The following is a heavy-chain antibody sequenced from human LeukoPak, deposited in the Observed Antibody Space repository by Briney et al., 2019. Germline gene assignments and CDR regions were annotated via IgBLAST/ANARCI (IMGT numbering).Heavy chain of an antibody. CDR1: GFIFSSFG. Sequence: GGSLRLSCVASGFIFSSFGMHWVRQAPGKGLEWVAFIRYDGTTKYYADSVKGRFTISRDNSRNTLYFEMNSLRAEDTAVYYCAKISSHWGQGTLVTVSS. J-gene: IGHJ4*02. CDR2: IRYDGTTK. CDR3: AKISSH. V-gene: IGHV3-30*02. D-gene: IGHD3-3*02.